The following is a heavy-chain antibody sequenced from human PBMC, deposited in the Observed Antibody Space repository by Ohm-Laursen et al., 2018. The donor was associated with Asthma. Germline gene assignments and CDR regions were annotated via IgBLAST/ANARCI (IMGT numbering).Heavy chain of an antibody. J-gene: IGHJ6*02. CDR3: AKDLSPSTTVTPWYYYGMDV. CDR2: ISSSGFTI. CDR1: GFTFSSYS. Sequence: GSLRLSCSASGFTFSSYSMNWVRQAPGKGLEWVSSISSSGFTIYYADSVKGRFTISRDNAKNSLYLQMNSLRAEDTALYYCAKDLSPSTTVTPWYYYGMDVWGQGTTVTVSS. V-gene: IGHV3-21*04. D-gene: IGHD4-17*01.